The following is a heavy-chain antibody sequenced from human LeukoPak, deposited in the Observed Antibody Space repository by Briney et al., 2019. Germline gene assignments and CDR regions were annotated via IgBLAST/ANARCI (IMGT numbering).Heavy chain of an antibody. Sequence: SVEVSCKASGGTFSSYTISWVRQAPGQGLEWMGRIIPILGIANYAQKFQGRVTITADKSTSTAYMELSSLRSEDTAVYYCARMSSGSYFGRYYYYGMDVWGQGTTVTVSS. D-gene: IGHD3-10*01. CDR1: GGTFSSYT. V-gene: IGHV1-69*02. CDR2: IIPILGIA. J-gene: IGHJ6*02. CDR3: ARMSSGSYFGRYYYYGMDV.